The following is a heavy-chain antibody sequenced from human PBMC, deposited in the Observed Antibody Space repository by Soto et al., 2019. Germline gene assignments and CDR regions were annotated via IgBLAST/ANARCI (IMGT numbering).Heavy chain of an antibody. Sequence: QLQLQESGPGLVKPSETLSLTCTVSGGSISSSSYYWGWIRQPPGKGLEWIGSIYYSGSTYYNPSLKSRVTTSVDTAKTQSPLKLSSVTAAVTAVYYCARQDYYAISGYYYPLSHFDYWGQGTLVTVSS. D-gene: IGHD3-22*01. J-gene: IGHJ4*02. V-gene: IGHV4-39*01. CDR2: IYYSGST. CDR3: ARQDYYAISGYYYPLSHFDY. CDR1: GGSISSSSYY.